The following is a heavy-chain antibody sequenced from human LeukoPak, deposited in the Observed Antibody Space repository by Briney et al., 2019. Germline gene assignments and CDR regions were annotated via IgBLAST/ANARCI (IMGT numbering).Heavy chain of an antibody. CDR3: ARAALAARPFDY. D-gene: IGHD6-6*01. CDR2: INHSGST. Sequence: ETLSLTCAVYGGSFSGYYWSWIRQPPGKGLEWIGEINHSGSTNYNPSLKSRVTISVDTSKDQFSLKLSSVTAADTAVYYCARAALAARPFDYWGQGTLVTVSS. J-gene: IGHJ4*02. V-gene: IGHV4-34*01. CDR1: GGSFSGYY.